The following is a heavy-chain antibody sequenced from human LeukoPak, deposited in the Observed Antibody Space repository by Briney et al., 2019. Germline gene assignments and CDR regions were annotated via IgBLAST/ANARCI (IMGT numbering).Heavy chain of an antibody. Sequence: GGSLRLSCAASGFTFSSYAMSWVRQAPGKGLEWVSAISGSGGSTYYADSVKGRFTISRDNSKNTLYLQMNSLRAEDTAVYYCARDFVYGGNSDEDYYYGMDVWGQGTTVTVSS. J-gene: IGHJ6*02. CDR2: ISGSGGST. V-gene: IGHV3-23*01. CDR1: GFTFSSYA. D-gene: IGHD4-23*01. CDR3: ARDFVYGGNSDEDYYYGMDV.